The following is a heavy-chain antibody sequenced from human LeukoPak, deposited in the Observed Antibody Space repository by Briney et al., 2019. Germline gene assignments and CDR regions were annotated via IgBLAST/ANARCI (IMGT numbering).Heavy chain of an antibody. CDR3: AEGLTPFHAYYLHY. V-gene: IGHV3-23*01. J-gene: IGHJ4*02. CDR2: IRGSGGST. D-gene: IGHD2/OR15-2a*01. CDR1: GFTFSSYP. Sequence: PGGSLRLSCAASGFTFSSYPMRCLRHPPGKGLEWVSDIRGSGGSTHYADSVKGRFTISRDNSKNTLYLQMNSLRAEDTAVYYCAEGLTPFHAYYLHYWGQGTLVSVSS.